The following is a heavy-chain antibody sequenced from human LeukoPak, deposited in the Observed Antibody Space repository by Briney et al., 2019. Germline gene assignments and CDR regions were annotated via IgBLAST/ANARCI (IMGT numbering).Heavy chain of an antibody. CDR3: ARDPYDFWSGTYPFDP. CDR2: IIPILGIA. V-gene: IGHV1-69*04. CDR1: GGTFSSYA. Sequence: ASVTVSCKASGGTFSSYAISWVRQAPGQGLEWMGRIIPILGIANYAQKFQGRVTITADKSTSTAYMELSSLRSEDTAVYYCARDPYDFWSGTYPFDPWGQGTLVTVSS. D-gene: IGHD3-3*01. J-gene: IGHJ5*02.